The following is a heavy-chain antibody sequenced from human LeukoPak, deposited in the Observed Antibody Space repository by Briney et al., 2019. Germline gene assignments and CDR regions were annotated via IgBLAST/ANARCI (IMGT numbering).Heavy chain of an antibody. D-gene: IGHD6-13*01. CDR3: ATGVHGIAAAGDYYFDY. CDR2: IYHSGST. CDR1: GYSISSGYY. J-gene: IGHJ4*02. Sequence: SETLSLTCTVSGYSISSGYYWGWIRQPPGKGLEWIGSIYHSGSTYYNPSLKSRVTISVDTSKNQFSLKLSSVTAADTAVYYCATGVHGIAAAGDYYFDYWGQGTLVTVSS. V-gene: IGHV4-38-2*02.